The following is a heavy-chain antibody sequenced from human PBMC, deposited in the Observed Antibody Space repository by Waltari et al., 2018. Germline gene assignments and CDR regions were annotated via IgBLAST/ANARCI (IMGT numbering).Heavy chain of an antibody. CDR1: GGSISSYY. J-gene: IGHJ4*02. V-gene: IGHV4-59*01. CDR2: IYYSGST. CDR3: AREGGYSYGYLY. Sequence: QVQLQESGPGLVKPSETLSLTCTVSGGSISSYYWSWIRQPPGKGLEWIGYIYYSGSTNYNPSLKCRVTISVDTSKNQFSLKLSSVTAADTAVYYCAREGGYSYGYLYWGQGTLVTVSS. D-gene: IGHD5-18*01.